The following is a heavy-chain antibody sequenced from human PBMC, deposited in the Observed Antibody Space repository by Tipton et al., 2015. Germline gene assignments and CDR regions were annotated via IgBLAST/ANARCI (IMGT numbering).Heavy chain of an antibody. CDR2: IYYSGST. CDR3: ARGLAVAEDY. Sequence: TLSLTCTVSGGSVSSGSYYWSWIRQPPGKGLEWIGYIYYSGSTNYNPSLKSRVTISVDTSKNQFSLKLSSVTAADTAVYYCARGLAVAEDYWGQGTLVTVSS. J-gene: IGHJ4*02. D-gene: IGHD6-19*01. CDR1: GGSVSSGSYY. V-gene: IGHV4-61*01.